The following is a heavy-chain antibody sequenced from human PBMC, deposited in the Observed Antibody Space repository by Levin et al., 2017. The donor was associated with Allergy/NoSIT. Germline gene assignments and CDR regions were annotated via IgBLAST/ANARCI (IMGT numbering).Heavy chain of an antibody. Sequence: SVKVSCKASGGTFSSYAISWVRQAPGQGLEWMGGIIPIFGTANYAQKFQGRVTITADESTSTAYMELSSLRSEDTAVYYCARGRITMVRGVPAYGMDVWGQGTTVTVSS. CDR1: GGTFSSYA. D-gene: IGHD3-10*01. CDR3: ARGRITMVRGVPAYGMDV. J-gene: IGHJ6*02. CDR2: IIPIFGTA. V-gene: IGHV1-69*13.